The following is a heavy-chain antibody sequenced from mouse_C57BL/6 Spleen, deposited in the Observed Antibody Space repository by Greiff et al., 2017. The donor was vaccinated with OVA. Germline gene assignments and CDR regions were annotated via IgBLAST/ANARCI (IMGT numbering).Heavy chain of an antibody. J-gene: IGHJ2*01. CDR2: ISYSGST. Sequence: ESGPGLAKPSQTLSLTCSVTGYSITSDYWNWIRKFPGNKLEYMGYISYSGSTYYNPSLKSRISITRDTSKNQYYLQLNSVTTEDTATYYCARSPLYDGYYVGYFDYWGQGTTLTVSS. CDR1: GYSITSDY. V-gene: IGHV3-8*01. D-gene: IGHD2-3*01. CDR3: ARSPLYDGYYVGYFDY.